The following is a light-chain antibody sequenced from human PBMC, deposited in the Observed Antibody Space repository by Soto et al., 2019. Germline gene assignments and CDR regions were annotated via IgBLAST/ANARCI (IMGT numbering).Light chain of an antibody. Sequence: QSVLTQPPSVSGAPGQRVTISCTGSSSNIGARYDVHWYQQLPGTAPKLLIYGNSNRPSGVPDRFSGSKSGTSASLAITGLQAEDEADYYCQSYDNSLSGSVVFGGGTKVTVL. J-gene: IGLJ2*01. CDR2: GNS. V-gene: IGLV1-40*01. CDR3: QSYDNSLSGSVV. CDR1: SSNIGARYD.